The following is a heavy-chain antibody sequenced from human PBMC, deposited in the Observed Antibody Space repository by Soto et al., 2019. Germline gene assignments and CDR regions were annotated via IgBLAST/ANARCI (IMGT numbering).Heavy chain of an antibody. CDR1: GYTFTSYG. CDR3: ARDAAAGLLWTSGDWWFDP. D-gene: IGHD3-3*01. CDR2: ISAYNGNT. Sequence: ASVKVSCKASGYTFTSYGISWVRQAPGQGLEWMGWISAYNGNTNYAQKLQGRVTMTTDTSTSTAYMELRSLRSDDTAVYYCARDAAAGLLWTSGDWWFDPWGPGTLVTVSS. J-gene: IGHJ5*02. V-gene: IGHV1-18*01.